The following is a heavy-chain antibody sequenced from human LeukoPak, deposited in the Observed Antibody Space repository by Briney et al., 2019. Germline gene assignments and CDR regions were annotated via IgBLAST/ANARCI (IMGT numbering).Heavy chain of an antibody. J-gene: IGHJ4*02. V-gene: IGHV4-4*02. Sequence: SETLSLTCAVSGCTISSSNWWSWVRQPPGKGLEWIGEIYHSGSTNYNPSLKSRVTISVDKSKNQFSLKLSSVTAADTAVYYCARGSTAVGYKIYYFDYWGQGTLVTVSS. D-gene: IGHD6-19*01. CDR2: IYHSGST. CDR1: GCTISSSNW. CDR3: ARGSTAVGYKIYYFDY.